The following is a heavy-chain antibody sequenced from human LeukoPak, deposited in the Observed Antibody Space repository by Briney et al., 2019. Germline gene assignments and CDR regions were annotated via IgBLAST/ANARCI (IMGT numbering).Heavy chain of an antibody. CDR2: ISSSSSYI. J-gene: IGHJ4*02. Sequence: GGSLRLSCAVSGFTFSSYSMNWVRQAPGKGLEWVSSISSSSSYIYYADSVKGRFTISRDNAKNSLYLQMNSLRAEDTAVYYCARGLRSLGYCSSTSCRIYYFDYWGQGTLVTVSS. D-gene: IGHD2-2*01. V-gene: IGHV3-21*01. CDR1: GFTFSSYS. CDR3: ARGLRSLGYCSSTSCRIYYFDY.